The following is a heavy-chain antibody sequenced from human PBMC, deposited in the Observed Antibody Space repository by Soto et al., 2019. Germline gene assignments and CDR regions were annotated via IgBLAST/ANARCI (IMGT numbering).Heavy chain of an antibody. CDR3: ARRIVVVPAAMGFDY. CDR1: GGSTSSSSYY. J-gene: IGHJ4*02. D-gene: IGHD2-2*01. Sequence: SETLSLTCTVSGGSTSSSSYYWGWIRQPPGKGLEWIGSIYYSGSTYYNPSLKSRVTISVDTSKNQFSLKLSSVTAADTAVYYCARRIVVVPAAMGFDYWGQGTLVTVSS. V-gene: IGHV4-39*01. CDR2: IYYSGST.